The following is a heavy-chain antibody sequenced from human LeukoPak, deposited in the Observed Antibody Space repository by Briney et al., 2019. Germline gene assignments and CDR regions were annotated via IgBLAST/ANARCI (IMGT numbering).Heavy chain of an antibody. J-gene: IGHJ4*02. V-gene: IGHV3-23*01. CDR1: GFTFSSYA. CDR2: ISGSGGST. CDR3: AKDLLYCSSTSCLYVVGGH. D-gene: IGHD2-2*01. Sequence: GGSLRLSCAASGFTFSSYAMSWVRQAPGKGLEWVSAISGSGGSTYYADSVKGRFTISRDNSKNTLYLQMNSLRAEDTAVYYCAKDLLYCSSTSCLYVVGGHWGQGTLVTVSS.